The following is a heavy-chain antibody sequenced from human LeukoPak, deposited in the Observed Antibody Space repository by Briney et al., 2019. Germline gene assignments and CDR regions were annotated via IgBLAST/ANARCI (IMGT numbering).Heavy chain of an antibody. CDR3: ARSGRVIWFGESLYYFGY. V-gene: IGHV4-39*01. J-gene: IGHJ4*02. Sequence: PSETLSLTCTVSGGSISSSSYYWGWIRQPPGKGLEWIGSIYYSGSTYYNPSLKSRVTISVDTSKNQFSLKLSSVTAADTAGYYCARSGRVIWFGESLYYFGYWGQGTLVTVSS. CDR1: GGSISSSSYY. CDR2: IYYSGST. D-gene: IGHD3-10*01.